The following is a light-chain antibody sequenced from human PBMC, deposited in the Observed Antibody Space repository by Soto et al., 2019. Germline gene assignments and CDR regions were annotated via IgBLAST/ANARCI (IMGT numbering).Light chain of an antibody. Sequence: QPVLTQPPSSSGAPGQRVTISCTGSSSNIGAGYDVHWYQQLPGTAPKLLIYGNSNRPSGVPDRFSGSKSGTSASLAITGLEAEDEADYYCQSYDSSLSGLVFGTGTKLTVL. CDR3: QSYDSSLSGLV. V-gene: IGLV1-40*01. CDR2: GNS. CDR1: SSNIGAGYD. J-gene: IGLJ1*01.